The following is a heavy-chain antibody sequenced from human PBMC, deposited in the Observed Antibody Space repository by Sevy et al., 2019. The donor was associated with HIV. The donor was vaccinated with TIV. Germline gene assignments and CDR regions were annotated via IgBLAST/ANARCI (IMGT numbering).Heavy chain of an antibody. Sequence: ASVKVSCKASGYTLTKLSMHWVRQAPGKGLEWMGTFDPEDDETIYAQRFQGRVTMTEDTSTDTAYMELSSLRSEDTAVYYCATTKDYYDSSGYPFDYWGQGTLVTVSS. CDR2: FDPEDDET. CDR3: ATTKDYYDSSGYPFDY. D-gene: IGHD3-22*01. CDR1: GYTLTKLS. V-gene: IGHV1-24*01. J-gene: IGHJ4*02.